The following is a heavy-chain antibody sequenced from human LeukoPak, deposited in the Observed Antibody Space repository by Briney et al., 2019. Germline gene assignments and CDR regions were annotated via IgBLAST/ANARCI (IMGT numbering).Heavy chain of an antibody. D-gene: IGHD6-6*01. CDR1: GGSFSGYY. CDR2: INRSGST. CDR3: ARGYSSSSGGWFDP. Sequence: SETLSLTCAVYGGSFSGYYWSWIRQPPGKGLEWIGEINRSGSTNYNPSLKSRVTISVDTSKNQFSLKLSSVTAADTAVYYCARGYSSSSGGWFDPWGQGTLVTVSS. J-gene: IGHJ5*02. V-gene: IGHV4-34*01.